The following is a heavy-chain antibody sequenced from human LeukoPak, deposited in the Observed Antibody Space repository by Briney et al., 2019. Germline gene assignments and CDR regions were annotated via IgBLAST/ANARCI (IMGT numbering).Heavy chain of an antibody. Sequence: GGSLRLSCAASGFTFSSYSMNWVRQAPGKGLEWVSYISSSSSTIYYADSVQGRFTISRDNAKNTLYLQMNSLRAEDTALYYCARVARGDYYYYYMTSGAKGPRSPSP. V-gene: IGHV3-48*04. CDR3: ARVARGDYYYYYMTS. D-gene: IGHD3-10*01. J-gene: IGHJ6*03. CDR1: GFTFSSYS. CDR2: ISSSSSTI.